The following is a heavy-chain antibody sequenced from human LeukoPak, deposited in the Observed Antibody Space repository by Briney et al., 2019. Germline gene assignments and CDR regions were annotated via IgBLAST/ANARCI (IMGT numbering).Heavy chain of an antibody. J-gene: IGHJ4*02. V-gene: IGHV4-39*07. CDR2: LSYSGRN. Sequence: PSETLSLTCIVSSGSITSGRYYWGWVRQPPGKGLEWLGSLSYSGRNDSNPSLKSRLTISGDTSKNHSSLRLSSVTAADTAVYYCVRESPLGSWGSFLFDSWGQGALVTVSS. CDR1: SGSITSGRYY. D-gene: IGHD3-16*01. CDR3: VRESPLGSWGSFLFDS.